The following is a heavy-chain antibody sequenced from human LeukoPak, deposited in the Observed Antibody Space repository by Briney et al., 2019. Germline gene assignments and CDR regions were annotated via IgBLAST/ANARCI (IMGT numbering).Heavy chain of an antibody. Sequence: PSGTLSLTCAVSGGSISSSNWWSWVRQPPGKGLEWIGEIYHSGSTNYNSSLKSRVTISVDKSKNQFSLKLSSVTAADTAVYYCASSADTAMWGLELRYWGQGTLVTVSS. V-gene: IGHV4-4*02. D-gene: IGHD5-18*01. CDR1: GGSISSSNW. J-gene: IGHJ4*02. CDR3: ASSADTAMWGLELRY. CDR2: IYHSGST.